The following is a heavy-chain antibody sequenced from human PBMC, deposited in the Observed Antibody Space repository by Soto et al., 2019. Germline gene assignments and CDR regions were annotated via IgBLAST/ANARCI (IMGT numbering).Heavy chain of an antibody. J-gene: IGHJ6*02. Sequence: QVPLVQSGAEVKKPGSSVKVSCKASGGTFTSYAVVWVRQAPGQGLEWMGGIVPILGTSKYAQGFQGRVSLTADGSWSTVYMELSSLRYDDTAIYYCARELERHNYYYGMDVWGQGTTVTVSS. CDR1: GGTFTSYA. CDR3: ARELERHNYYYGMDV. CDR2: IVPILGTS. V-gene: IGHV1-69*01. D-gene: IGHD1-1*01.